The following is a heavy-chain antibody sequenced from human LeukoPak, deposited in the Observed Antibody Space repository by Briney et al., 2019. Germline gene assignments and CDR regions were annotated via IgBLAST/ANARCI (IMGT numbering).Heavy chain of an antibody. D-gene: IGHD5-12*01. CDR1: GGSISSYY. V-gene: IGHV4-4*09. Sequence: SETLSLTCSVPGGSISSYYWSWIRQPPGKGLEWLAFIYTDGSTNYNPSLKSRVTISVDTSSNQFSLKLSSVTAADTAVYFCAKTGNGYDLLYYYYYIDVWGKGTTVTVSS. J-gene: IGHJ6*03. CDR3: AKTGNGYDLLYYYYYIDV. CDR2: IYTDGST.